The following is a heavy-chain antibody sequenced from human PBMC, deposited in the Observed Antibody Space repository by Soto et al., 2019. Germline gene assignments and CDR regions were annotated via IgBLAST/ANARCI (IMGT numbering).Heavy chain of an antibody. D-gene: IGHD3-10*01. CDR2: IYYSGST. Sequence: SETLSLTCTVSGPSISSYYWSWIRQPPEKGLEWIGYIYYSGSTNNNPPRKTRVTISADTPTNKYSLRLRSAAAADQAGYYCANIHGFGSGSYQVDYWGKGTLVTVPQ. J-gene: IGHJ4*02. CDR3: ANIHGFGSGSYQVDY. CDR1: GPSISSYY. V-gene: IGHV4-59*08.